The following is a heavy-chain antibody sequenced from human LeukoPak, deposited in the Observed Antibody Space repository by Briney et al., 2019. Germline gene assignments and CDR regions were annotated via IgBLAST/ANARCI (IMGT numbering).Heavy chain of an antibody. D-gene: IGHD2-15*01. J-gene: IGHJ6*02. CDR2: TSIGSGDT. CDR3: AKGVGYYYYYGMDV. CDR1: GFTFSNYY. V-gene: IGHV3-11*05. Sequence: GASLRLSWAATGFTFSNYYMSWIRQAPGKGLECVSYTSIGSGDTNYADSAEGRFTISRDNAKNSLYLQMNSLRAEDTAVYYCAKGVGYYYYYGMDVWGQGTTVTVSS.